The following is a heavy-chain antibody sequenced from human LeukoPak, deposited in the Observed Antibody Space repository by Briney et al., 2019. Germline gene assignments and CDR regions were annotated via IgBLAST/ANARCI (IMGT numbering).Heavy chain of an antibody. J-gene: IGHJ3*02. CDR3: ARGWRRWFGEPRRGAFDI. CDR1: GYTFTSYD. V-gene: IGHV1-8*01. Sequence: ASVKVSCKASGYTFTSYDIIWVRQATGQGLEWMGWVNPNSGNTGYAQKFQGRVTMTRNTSISTAYMELSSLRSEDTAVYYCARGWRRWFGEPRRGAFDIGGQGTMVTVSS. D-gene: IGHD3-10*01. CDR2: VNPNSGNT.